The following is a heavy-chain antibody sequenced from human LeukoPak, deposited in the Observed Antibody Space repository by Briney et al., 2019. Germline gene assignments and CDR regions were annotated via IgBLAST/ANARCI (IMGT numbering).Heavy chain of an antibody. Sequence: ASVKLSCKASGYTFTSYDMHWVRQAPGQGLEWMGWINTNTGTPTYAQGFTGRFVVSLDTSVSTAYLQISSLKAEDTAVYYCARASTTVTTFFDYWGQGNLVTVSS. D-gene: IGHD4-11*01. CDR3: ARASTTVTTFFDY. CDR1: GYTFTSYD. J-gene: IGHJ4*02. V-gene: IGHV7-4-1*02. CDR2: INTNTGTP.